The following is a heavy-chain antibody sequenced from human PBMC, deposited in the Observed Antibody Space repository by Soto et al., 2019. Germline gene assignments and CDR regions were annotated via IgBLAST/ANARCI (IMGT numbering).Heavy chain of an antibody. D-gene: IGHD3-22*01. Sequence: GGSLRLSCAASGFTFSSYAMSWVRQAPGKGLEWVSAISGSGGSTYYADSVKGRFTISRDNSKNTLYLQMNSLRAEDTAVYYCAKGGYYYYDSSGYYSGLDAFDIWGQGTMVTVSS. CDR2: ISGSGGST. V-gene: IGHV3-23*01. CDR1: GFTFSSYA. CDR3: AKGGYYYYDSSGYYSGLDAFDI. J-gene: IGHJ3*02.